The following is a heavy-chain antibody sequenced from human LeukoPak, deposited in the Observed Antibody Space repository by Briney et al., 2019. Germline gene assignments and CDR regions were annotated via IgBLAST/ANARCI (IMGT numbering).Heavy chain of an antibody. V-gene: IGHV4-34*01. J-gene: IGHJ4*02. D-gene: IGHD5-18*01. CDR2: INHSGST. CDR3: ARGIFGYSYGYDPRAYYFDY. Sequence: SETLSLTCAVYGGSFSGYYWSWIRQPPGKGLEWIGEINHSGSTNYNPSLKSRVTISVDTSKNQFSLKLSSVTAADTAVYYCARGIFGYSYGYDPRAYYFDYWGQGTLVTVSS. CDR1: GGSFSGYY.